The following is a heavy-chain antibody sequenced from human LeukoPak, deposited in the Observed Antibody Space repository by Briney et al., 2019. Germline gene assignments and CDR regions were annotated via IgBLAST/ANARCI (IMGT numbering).Heavy chain of an antibody. D-gene: IGHD6-6*01. J-gene: IGHJ4*02. CDR2: MYHSGSA. CDR1: GGSISSNNW. Sequence: SETLSLTCAVSGGSISSNNWWSWVRQPPNKGLEWIGEMYHSGSAIYNPSLKSRVTISVDKSKNQFSLKLSSVTAADTAVYYCARVVAARRPFDYWGQGTLITVSS. CDR3: ARVVAARRPFDY. V-gene: IGHV4-4*02.